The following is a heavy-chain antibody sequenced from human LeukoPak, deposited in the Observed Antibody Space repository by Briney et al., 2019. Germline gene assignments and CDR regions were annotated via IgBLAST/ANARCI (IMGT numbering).Heavy chain of an antibody. V-gene: IGHV1-69*06. J-gene: IGHJ4*02. CDR3: ASTHPDSSGYSPHY. CDR2: IIPIFGTA. CDR1: GGTFSSYA. D-gene: IGHD3-22*01. Sequence: ASVKVSCKASGGTFSSYAISWVRQAPGQGLEWMGGIIPIFGTANYAQRFQGRVTITADKSTSTAYMELSSLRSEDTAVYYCASTHPDSSGYSPHYWGQGTLVTVSS.